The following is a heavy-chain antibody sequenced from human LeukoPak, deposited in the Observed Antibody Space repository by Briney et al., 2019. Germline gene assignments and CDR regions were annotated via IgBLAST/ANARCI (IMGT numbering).Heavy chain of an antibody. CDR3: AKTYSSGSDY. CDR1: GFIFSNYG. J-gene: IGHJ4*02. D-gene: IGHD6-19*01. Sequence: GGSLRLSCAASGFIFSNYGMHWVRQAPGKGPEWLAVISYDGSNKYYADSVKGRFTLSRDNSMNTLYLQMNSLSAEDTAVYYCAKTYSSGSDYWGQGTLVTVSS. V-gene: IGHV3-30*18. CDR2: ISYDGSNK.